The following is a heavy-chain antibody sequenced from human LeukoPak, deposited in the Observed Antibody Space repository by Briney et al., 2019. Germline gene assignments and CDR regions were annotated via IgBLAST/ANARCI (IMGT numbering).Heavy chain of an antibody. CDR1: GGSFSGYY. CDR2: INHSGST. CDR3: ATAVADNFDY. Sequence: SETLSLTCAVYGGSFSGYYWRGIRQPPAKGLEWIGEINHSGSTNYNPSLKSRVTISVDTSKNQFSLKLSSVSDADTAVYYCATAVADNFDYWGQGTLVTVSS. J-gene: IGHJ4*02. D-gene: IGHD6-19*01. V-gene: IGHV4-34*01.